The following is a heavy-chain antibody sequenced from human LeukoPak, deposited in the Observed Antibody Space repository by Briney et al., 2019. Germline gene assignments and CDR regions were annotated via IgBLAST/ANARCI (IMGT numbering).Heavy chain of an antibody. CDR3: AKGTQWLLFPFDY. CDR1: GFTFNSYA. J-gene: IGHJ4*02. D-gene: IGHD2-21*02. CDR2: ISGGGGKT. Sequence: GGSLRLSCAASGFTFNSYAMSWVRQAPGKGLEWVSTISGGGGKTHYADSVKGRFTISRDNSKNTLYLQMNSLRAEDTAVYYCAKGTQWLLFPFDYWGQGTLVPVSS. V-gene: IGHV3-23*01.